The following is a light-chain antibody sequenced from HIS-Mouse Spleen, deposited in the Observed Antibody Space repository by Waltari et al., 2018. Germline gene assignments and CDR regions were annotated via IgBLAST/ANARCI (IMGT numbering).Light chain of an antibody. V-gene: IGLV3-10*01. CDR3: YSTDSSGNHRV. CDR1: ACPKTF. J-gene: IGLJ2*01. CDR2: EDS. Sequence: SYELTQPPSVSVSPGQPARFPCPGVACPKTFAFWYQQKSGQAHVLVSYEDSKRPTGIPERFSGSSSGTMATLTISGAQVEDEADYYCYSTDSSGNHRVFGGGTKLTVL.